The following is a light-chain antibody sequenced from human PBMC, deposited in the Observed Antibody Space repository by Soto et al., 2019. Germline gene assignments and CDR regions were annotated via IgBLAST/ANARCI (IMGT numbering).Light chain of an antibody. CDR1: QSVSSSY. Sequence: EIVLTQSPGTLSLSPGERATLSCRASQSVSSSYLAWYQQKPGQAPRLLIYGASRRATGIPDRVSGSGSGTDFTLTISRLEPEDFAGYYCQQYGSAPPGTFGQGTKVEIK. CDR3: QQYGSAPPGT. V-gene: IGKV3-20*01. J-gene: IGKJ1*01. CDR2: GAS.